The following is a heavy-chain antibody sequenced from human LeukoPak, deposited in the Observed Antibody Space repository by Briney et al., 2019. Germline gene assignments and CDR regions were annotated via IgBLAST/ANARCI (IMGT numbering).Heavy chain of an antibody. V-gene: IGHV3-23*01. CDR2: ITGDGGST. J-gene: IGHJ4*02. CDR1: GFTFTTYA. D-gene: IGHD3-22*01. CDR3: ARNYYYESSGPQY. Sequence: PGGSLRLSCAASGFTFTTYAMSWFRQAPGKGLEWVSAITGDGGSTYYTDSVKGRFTISRDNSKDTLYLQMNSLRAEDTAIYYCARNYYYESSGPQYWGQGTLVTVSS.